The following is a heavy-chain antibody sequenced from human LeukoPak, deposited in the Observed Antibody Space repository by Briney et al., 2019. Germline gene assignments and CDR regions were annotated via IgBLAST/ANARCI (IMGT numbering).Heavy chain of an antibody. CDR3: ASDRKSIAAAGIDY. V-gene: IGHV3-23*01. CDR1: GFTFSSYG. Sequence: GGSLRLSCSVSGFTFSSYGMTWVRQAPGKGLEWVSALGPTGRSTYYADSVKGRFTISRDNAKNSLYLQMNSLSAEDTAVSYCASDRKSIAAAGIDYWGQGTLVTVSS. D-gene: IGHD6-13*01. J-gene: IGHJ4*02. CDR2: LGPTGRST.